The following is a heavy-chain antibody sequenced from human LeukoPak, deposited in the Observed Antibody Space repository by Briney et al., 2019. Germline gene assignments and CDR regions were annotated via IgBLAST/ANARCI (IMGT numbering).Heavy chain of an antibody. J-gene: IGHJ3*02. D-gene: IGHD3-22*01. CDR2: MNPNSGNT. CDR3: ARDPYDSREDAFDI. Sequence: ASVKVSCKASGYTFTSYDINWVRQATGQGLEWMGWMNPNSGNTGYAQKFQGRVTMTRNTSISTAYMELSSLRSEDTAVYYCARDPYDSREDAFDIWGQGTMVTVSS. V-gene: IGHV1-8*02. CDR1: GYTFTSYD.